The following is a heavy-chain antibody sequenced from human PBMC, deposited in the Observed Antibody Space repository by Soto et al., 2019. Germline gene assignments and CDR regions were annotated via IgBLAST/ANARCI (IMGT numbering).Heavy chain of an antibody. CDR2: IWYDGINK. D-gene: IGHD2-15*01. CDR3: ARADCTGAYCYSWPFNYGVDV. Sequence: PGGSLRLSCTTSAFTFNTYRMHLFRQSPGKGLKRVAIIWYDGINKYYADSVKGRFTISRDNSKNTLYLQMNSLRAEDTALYYCARADCTGAYCYSWPFNYGVDVWGQGTTVTVAS. V-gene: IGHV3-33*08. J-gene: IGHJ6*01. CDR1: AFTFNTYR.